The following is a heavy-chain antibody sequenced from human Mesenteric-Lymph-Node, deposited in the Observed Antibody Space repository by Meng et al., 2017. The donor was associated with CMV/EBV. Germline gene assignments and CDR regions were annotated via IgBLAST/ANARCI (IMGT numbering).Heavy chain of an antibody. CDR1: GFTFSSYG. J-gene: IGHJ4*02. CDR3: ARNPDSSSWYYFDY. Sequence: GESLKISCAASGFTFSSYGMHWVRQAPGKGLEWVAFIRYDGSNKYYADSVKGRFTISRDNAKNSLFLQMNSLRAEDTAVYYCARNPDSSSWYYFDYWGQGTLVTVSS. D-gene: IGHD6-13*01. V-gene: IGHV3-30*02. CDR2: IRYDGSNK.